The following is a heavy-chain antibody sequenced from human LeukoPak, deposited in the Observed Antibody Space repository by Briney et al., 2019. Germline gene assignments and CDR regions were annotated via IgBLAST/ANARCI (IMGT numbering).Heavy chain of an antibody. CDR3: VRSSSSIFDY. J-gene: IGHJ4*02. V-gene: IGHV4-39*07. D-gene: IGHD6-6*01. CDR2: IYYIGNT. CDR1: GGSISSSSYY. Sequence: SETLSLTCTVSGGSISSSSYYWGWIRQPPGKGLEWIGTIYYIGNTYYNPSLKSRVTISVDTSKNQFSLKLSSVTAADTAVYYCVRSSSSIFDYWGQGTLVTVSS.